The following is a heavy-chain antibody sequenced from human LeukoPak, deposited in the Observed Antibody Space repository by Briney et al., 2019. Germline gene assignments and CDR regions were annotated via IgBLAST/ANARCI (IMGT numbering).Heavy chain of an antibody. CDR1: GFTFSSYW. V-gene: IGHV3-7*01. J-gene: IGHJ6*03. Sequence: GGSLRLSCAASGFTFSSYWMSWVRHAPGKGREWVANIKQDGSEKYYVDSVKGRFTISRDNAKNSLYLQMNSLRAEDTAVYYCARDSHYYYYMDVWGKGTTVTVSS. CDR2: IKQDGSEK. CDR3: ARDSHYYYYMDV.